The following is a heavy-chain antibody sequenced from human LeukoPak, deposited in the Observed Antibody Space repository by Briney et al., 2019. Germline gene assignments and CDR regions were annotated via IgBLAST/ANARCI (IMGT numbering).Heavy chain of an antibody. CDR2: INPNSGGT. CDR1: GFTFTGYF. CDR3: ARDLDGSSGCDY. Sequence: GASVKVSCKASGFTFTGYFMHWVRQAPGQGLEWMGWINPNSGGTNYAQKFQGRVTMTRDTSISTAYIELSRLRSDDTAVYYCARDLDGSSGCDYWGQGTLVTVSS. J-gene: IGHJ4*02. V-gene: IGHV1-2*02. D-gene: IGHD6-13*01.